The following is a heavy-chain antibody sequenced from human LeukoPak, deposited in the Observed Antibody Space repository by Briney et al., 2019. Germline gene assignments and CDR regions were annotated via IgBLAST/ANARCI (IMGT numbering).Heavy chain of an antibody. D-gene: IGHD1-1*01. CDR1: GYTFTSYG. Sequence: SVKVSCKASGYTFTSYGISWVRQAPGQGLEWMGGIIPIFGTANYAQKFQGRVTVTADESTSTAYMELSSLRSEDTAVYYCARLTTGTTLGYWGQGTLVTVSS. CDR3: ARLTTGTTLGY. J-gene: IGHJ4*02. V-gene: IGHV1-69*13. CDR2: IIPIFGTA.